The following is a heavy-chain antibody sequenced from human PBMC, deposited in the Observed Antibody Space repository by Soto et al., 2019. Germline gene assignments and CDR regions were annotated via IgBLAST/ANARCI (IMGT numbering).Heavy chain of an antibody. CDR1: GGSISSGDYY. D-gene: IGHD3-10*01. CDR2: IYYSGST. J-gene: IGHJ4*02. V-gene: IGHV4-30-4*01. CDR3: ARDQGSGFLVS. Sequence: SETLSLTCTVSGGSISSGDYYWSWIRQPPGKGLEWIGYIYYSGSTYYNPSLKSRVTISVDTSKNQFSLKLSSVTAADTAVYYCARDQGSGFLVSWGQGTLVTVS.